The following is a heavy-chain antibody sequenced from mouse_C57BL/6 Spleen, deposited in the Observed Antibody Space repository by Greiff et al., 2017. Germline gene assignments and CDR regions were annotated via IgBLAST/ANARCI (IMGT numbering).Heavy chain of an antibody. J-gene: IGHJ4*01. CDR2: IRNKANGYTT. D-gene: IGHD2-3*01. Sequence: EVMLVESGGGLVQPGGSLSLSCAASGFTFTDYYMSWVRQPPGKALEWLGFIRNKANGYTTEYSASVKGRFTISRDNSQSILYLQMNALRAEDSATYYCASHDGDYDYAMDYWGQGTSVTVSS. CDR3: ASHDGDYDYAMDY. V-gene: IGHV7-3*01. CDR1: GFTFTDYY.